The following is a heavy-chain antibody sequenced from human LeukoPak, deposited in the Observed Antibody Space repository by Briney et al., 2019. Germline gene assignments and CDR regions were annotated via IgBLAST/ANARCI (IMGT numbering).Heavy chain of an antibody. V-gene: IGHV4-59*01. CDR3: ARDAWGYDILTGSYYYYYMDV. J-gene: IGHJ6*03. D-gene: IGHD3-9*01. CDR2: IYYSGST. CDR1: GGSISSYY. Sequence: KPSETLSLTCTVSGGSISSYYWSWIRQPPGKGLEWIGYIYYSGSTNYNPSLKSRVTISVDTSKNQFSLKLSSVTAADTAVYYCARDAWGYDILTGSYYYYYMDVWGKGTTVTVSS.